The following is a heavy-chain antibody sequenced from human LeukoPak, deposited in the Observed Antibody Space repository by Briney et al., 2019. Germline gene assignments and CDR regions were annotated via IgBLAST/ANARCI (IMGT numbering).Heavy chain of an antibody. Sequence: PGGSLRLSCAASGFNFSSAWMTWVRQAPGKGLEWVGRIKNKTEGGTTDYAAPVKGRFTISRDDSANMLYLQMNSLKIEDTAVYYCTTYSSGSCPFWGQGTLVTVSS. CDR3: TTYSSGSCPF. J-gene: IGHJ4*02. CDR1: GFNFSSAW. D-gene: IGHD6-19*01. CDR2: IKNKTEGGTT. V-gene: IGHV3-15*05.